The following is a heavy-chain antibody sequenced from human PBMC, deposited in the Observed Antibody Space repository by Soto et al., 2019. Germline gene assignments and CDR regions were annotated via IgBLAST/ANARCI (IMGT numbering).Heavy chain of an antibody. CDR3: ARGGEMGLNDY. V-gene: IGHV3-73*02. J-gene: IGHJ4*02. CDR1: GFKFSDSA. D-gene: IGHD1-26*01. CDR2: IRSKANSYLI. Sequence: EVQLVESGGGVVQPGGSLRLSCAASGFKFSDSAMHWVRQASGKGLEWIARIRSKANSYLIAYDESVRGRFIISRDDSKNTAYLQMNDLKTEDTATYYCARGGEMGLNDYWGPGTLVTVS.